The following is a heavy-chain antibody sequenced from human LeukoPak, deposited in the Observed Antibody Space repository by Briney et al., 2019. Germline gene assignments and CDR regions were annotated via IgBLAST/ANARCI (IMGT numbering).Heavy chain of an antibody. V-gene: IGHV4-39*07. CDR3: ARDLRFLEWSYMDV. CDR2: IYYSGST. D-gene: IGHD3-3*01. CDR1: GGSISSSSYY. J-gene: IGHJ6*03. Sequence: PSETLSLTCTVSGGSISSSSYYWGWIRQPPGKGLEWIGSIYYSGSTYYNPSLKSRVTISVDTSKNQFSLKLSSVTAADTAVYYCARDLRFLEWSYMDVWGKGTTVTVSS.